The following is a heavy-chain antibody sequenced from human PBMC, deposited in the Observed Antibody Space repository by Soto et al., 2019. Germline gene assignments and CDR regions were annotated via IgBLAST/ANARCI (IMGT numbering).Heavy chain of an antibody. CDR1: GYTFTGYY. CDR3: ARVDYDILTEYWYFDL. D-gene: IGHD3-9*01. CDR2: INPNSGGT. V-gene: IGHV1-2*04. Sequence: ASVKVSCKASGYTFTGYYMHWVRQAPGQGLEWMGWINPNSGGTNYAQKFQGWVTMTRDTSISTAYMELRSLRSDDTAMYYCARVDYDILTEYWYFDLWGRGTLVTVS. J-gene: IGHJ2*01.